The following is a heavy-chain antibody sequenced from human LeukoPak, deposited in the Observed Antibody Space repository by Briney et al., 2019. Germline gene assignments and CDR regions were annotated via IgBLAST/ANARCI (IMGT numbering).Heavy chain of an antibody. J-gene: IGHJ4*02. CDR2: ISGSGGST. CDR1: GFTFSSYA. CDR3: ARGTMFPYYFDY. D-gene: IGHD3-10*02. V-gene: IGHV3-23*01. Sequence: PGGSLRLSCAASGFTFSSYAMSWVRQAPGKGLEWVSAISGSGGSTYYADSVKGRFTISRDNSKNTLCLQMNSLRAEDTAVYYCARGTMFPYYFDYWGQGTLVTVSS.